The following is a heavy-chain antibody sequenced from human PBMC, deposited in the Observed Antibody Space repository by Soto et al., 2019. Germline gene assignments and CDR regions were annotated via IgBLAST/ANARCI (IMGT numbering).Heavy chain of an antibody. CDR3: ARTPTDYGSGSYDY. J-gene: IGHJ4*02. D-gene: IGHD3-10*01. CDR1: GGSISSYY. V-gene: IGHV4-4*07. Sequence: QVQLQESGPGLVKPSETLSLTCTVSGGSISSYYWSWIWQPAGKGLEWIGRIYTSGSTNYNPSLKSRVTMSVDTSKNQFSLKLSSVTAADTAVYYCARTPTDYGSGSYDYWGQGTLVTVSS. CDR2: IYTSGST.